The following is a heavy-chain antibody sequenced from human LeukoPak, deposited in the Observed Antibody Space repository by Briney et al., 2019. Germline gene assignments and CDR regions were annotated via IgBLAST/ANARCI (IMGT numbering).Heavy chain of an antibody. J-gene: IGHJ5*02. CDR3: AKIWRAGITMIVVALDP. CDR1: GFTFSSYA. V-gene: IGHV3-23*01. D-gene: IGHD3-22*01. Sequence: GGSLRLSCAASGFTFSSYAMSWVRQASGKGLEWVSAISGSGGSTYYADSVKGRFTISRDNSKNTLYLQMNSLRAEDTAVYYCAKIWRAGITMIVVALDPWGQGTLVTVSS. CDR2: ISGSGGST.